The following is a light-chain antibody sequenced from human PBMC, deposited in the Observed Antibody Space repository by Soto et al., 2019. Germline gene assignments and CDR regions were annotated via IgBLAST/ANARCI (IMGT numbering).Light chain of an antibody. V-gene: IGKV3-20*01. CDR2: GAS. J-gene: IGKJ1*01. Sequence: EIVLTQSPGTLSLSPGETATLSCRASQSLAGNYLAWYQQKPGQAPRLLIYGASSRATGIPDRFSGSGSGTDFTLTISRLEPEDFAVYYCQQYGSSPRTFGQGTKVDIK. CDR3: QQYGSSPRT. CDR1: QSLAGNY.